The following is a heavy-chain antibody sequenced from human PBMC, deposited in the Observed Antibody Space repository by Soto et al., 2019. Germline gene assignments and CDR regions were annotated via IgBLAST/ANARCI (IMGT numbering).Heavy chain of an antibody. CDR2: ISSSSSTI. CDR1: GFTFSSYS. J-gene: IGHJ5*02. D-gene: IGHD6-19*01. CDR3: ARAADSSGLNWFDP. Sequence: GGSLRLSCAASGFTFSSYSMNWVRQAPGKGLEWVSYISSSSSTIYYADSVKGRFTISRDNAKNSLYLQMNSLRAEDTAVYYCARAADSSGLNWFDPWGQGTLVTVSS. V-gene: IGHV3-48*01.